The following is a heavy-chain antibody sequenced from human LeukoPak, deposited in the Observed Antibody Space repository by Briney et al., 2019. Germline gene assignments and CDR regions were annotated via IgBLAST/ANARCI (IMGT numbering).Heavy chain of an antibody. CDR2: ISSSGSTI. J-gene: IGHJ6*03. V-gene: IGHV3-48*03. CDR1: GFTFRSYE. D-gene: IGHD6-13*01. CDR3: ARAWYSSGWYPRYYYYYYMDV. Sequence: GGSLRLSCAASGFTFRSYEMNWVRQAPGKGLEWVSYISSSGSTIYYADSVKGRFTISRDNAKNTLYLQMNSLRAEDTAVYYCARAWYSSGWYPRYYYYYYMDVWGKGTTVTVSS.